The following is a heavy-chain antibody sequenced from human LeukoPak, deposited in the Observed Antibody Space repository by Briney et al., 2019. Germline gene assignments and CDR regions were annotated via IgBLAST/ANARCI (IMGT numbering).Heavy chain of an antibody. J-gene: IGHJ4*02. CDR2: IRYDGSNK. D-gene: IGHD6-6*01. Sequence: GGSLRLSCAASGFTFSSYWMSWVRQAPGKGLEWVAFIRYDGSNKYYTDSVKGRFTTSRDNSKNTLYLQMNSLRAEDTAVYYCAKDFFASTAARPHYWGQGTLVTVSS. V-gene: IGHV3-30*02. CDR1: GFTFSSYW. CDR3: AKDFFASTAARPHY.